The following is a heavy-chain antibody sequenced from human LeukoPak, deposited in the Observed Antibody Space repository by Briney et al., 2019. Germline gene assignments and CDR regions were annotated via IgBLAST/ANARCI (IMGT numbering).Heavy chain of an antibody. J-gene: IGHJ4*02. Sequence: PSETLSLTCTVSGGSISSYYWSWIRQPAGKGLEWIGRIYTSGSTNYNPSLKSRVTISVDTSKNQFSLKLSSVTAADTAVYYCARVDCSGGNCYFMFFDYWGQGTLVTVSS. CDR2: IYTSGST. CDR3: ARVDCSGGNCYFMFFDY. CDR1: GGSISSYY. D-gene: IGHD2-15*01. V-gene: IGHV4-4*07.